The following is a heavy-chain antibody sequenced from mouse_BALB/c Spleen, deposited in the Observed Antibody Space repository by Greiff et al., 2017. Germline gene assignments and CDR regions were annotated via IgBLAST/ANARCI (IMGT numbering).Heavy chain of an antibody. CDR2: INPSSGYT. V-gene: IGHV1-4*01. D-gene: IGHD1-1*01. Sequence: QVQLKQSGAELARPGASVKMSCKASGYTFTSYTMHWVKQRPGQGLEWIGYINPSSGYTNYNQKFKDKATLTADKSSSTAYMQLSSLTSEDSAVYYGARSTVVVYYAMDYWGQGTSVTVSS. J-gene: IGHJ4*01. CDR3: ARSTVVVYYAMDY. CDR1: GYTFTSYT.